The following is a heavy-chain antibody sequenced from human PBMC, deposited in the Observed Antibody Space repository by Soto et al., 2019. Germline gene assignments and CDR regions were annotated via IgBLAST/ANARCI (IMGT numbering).Heavy chain of an antibody. CDR2: ISAYNGNT. CDR1: GYPFTSYG. V-gene: IGHV1-18*01. Sequence: GSVKVSFKASGYPFTSYGISFVRQAPGQGLEWMGWISAYNGNTNYAQKLHVRVTMTTDTSTSTAYMELRSLRSDDTAVYYCARSAYSYGDDAFDIWGQGTLVTVSS. J-gene: IGHJ3*02. D-gene: IGHD5-18*01. CDR3: ARSAYSYGDDAFDI.